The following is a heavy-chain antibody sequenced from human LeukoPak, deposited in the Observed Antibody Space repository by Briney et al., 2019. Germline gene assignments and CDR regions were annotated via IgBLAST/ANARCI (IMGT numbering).Heavy chain of an antibody. V-gene: IGHV1-8*01. Sequence: ASVKVSCKASGYTFTNYDIMWVRQATGQGPEWMGWMNSNSGNTGYAQKFQGRVTMTRDTSINTAYMELHSLTSEDTAVYYCTRGRGGTVVRGYLDYWGQGTLVTVSS. CDR1: GYTFTNYD. CDR2: MNSNSGNT. D-gene: IGHD3-10*01. CDR3: TRGRGGTVVRGYLDY. J-gene: IGHJ4*02.